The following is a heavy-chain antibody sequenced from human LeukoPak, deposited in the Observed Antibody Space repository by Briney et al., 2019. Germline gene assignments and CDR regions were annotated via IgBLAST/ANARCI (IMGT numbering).Heavy chain of an antibody. CDR2: INPSGGST. Sequence: ASVKVSCKASGYTFTSYYMHWVRQAPGQGLEWMGIINPSGGSTSYAQKFQGRVTMTRDTSTSTVYMELSSLRSEDTAVYYCARTGAQIAVAGTPPHYYYYYYMDVWGKGTTVTISS. V-gene: IGHV1-46*01. J-gene: IGHJ6*03. CDR3: ARTGAQIAVAGTPPHYYYYYYMDV. CDR1: GYTFTSYY. D-gene: IGHD6-19*01.